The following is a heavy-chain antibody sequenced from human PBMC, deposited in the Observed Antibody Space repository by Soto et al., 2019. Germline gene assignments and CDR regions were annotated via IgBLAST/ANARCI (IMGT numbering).Heavy chain of an antibody. CDR3: ARGGISHWAYFYYMDV. D-gene: IGHD2-21*01. J-gene: IGHJ6*03. CDR1: GGSLGYYF. CDR2: INHLGSI. V-gene: IGHV4-34*01. Sequence: SETLSLTCVVSGGSLGYYFWSWIRQPPGMALEWIGEINHLGSINYNPSLKSRVTMSVDTSKNQFSLTLNSVTAADTATYYCARGGISHWAYFYYMDVWDRGTTVTVSS.